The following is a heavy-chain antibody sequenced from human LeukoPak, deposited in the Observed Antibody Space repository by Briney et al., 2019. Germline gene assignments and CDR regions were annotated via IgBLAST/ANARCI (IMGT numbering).Heavy chain of an antibody. CDR3: ARGERTGYSSSWYGSVFDY. D-gene: IGHD6-13*01. Sequence: SETLSPTCAVYGGSFSGYYWSWIRQPPGKGLEWIGEINHSGSTNYNPSLKSRVTISVDTSKNQFSLKLSSVTAADTAVYYCARGERTGYSSSWYGSVFDYWGQGTLVTVSS. CDR2: INHSGST. CDR1: GGSFSGYY. V-gene: IGHV4-34*01. J-gene: IGHJ4*02.